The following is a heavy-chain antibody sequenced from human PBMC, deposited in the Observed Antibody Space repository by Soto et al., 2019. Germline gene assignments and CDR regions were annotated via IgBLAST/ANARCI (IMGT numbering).Heavy chain of an antibody. CDR3: ARDHRSSSIATK. Sequence: GSLRLSCAASGFTFSSYWMSWVRQAPGKGLEWVANIKQDGSEKYYVDTVKGRFTISRDNAKNSLYLQMNSLRAEDTAVYYCARDHRSSSIATKWGKGTMVTVYS. CDR1: GFTFSSYW. D-gene: IGHD6-6*01. J-gene: IGHJ6*04. CDR2: IKQDGSEK. V-gene: IGHV3-7*01.